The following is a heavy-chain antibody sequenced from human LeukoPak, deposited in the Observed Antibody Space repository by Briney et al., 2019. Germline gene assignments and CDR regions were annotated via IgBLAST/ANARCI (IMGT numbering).Heavy chain of an antibody. D-gene: IGHD6-19*01. CDR2: ISSRGGTI. Sequence: GGPLRLSFAASGFTSSIYEMNGVRQAPGEGLEWISYISSRGGTIKYADSVKGRFTISRDNAKNSLYLQMNSLRAEDTAVYYCARISGWYCDYWGQGTLVTVSS. CDR3: ARISGWYCDY. V-gene: IGHV3-48*03. CDR1: GFTSSIYE. J-gene: IGHJ4*02.